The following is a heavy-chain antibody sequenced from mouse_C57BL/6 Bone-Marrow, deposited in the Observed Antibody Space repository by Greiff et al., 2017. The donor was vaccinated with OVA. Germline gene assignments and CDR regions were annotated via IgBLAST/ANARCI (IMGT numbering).Heavy chain of an antibody. J-gene: IGHJ3*01. CDR1: GYTFTSYG. D-gene: IGHD1-1*01. Sequence: VQLQQSGAELARPGASVKLSCKASGYTFTSYGISWVKQRTGQGLEWIGEIYPRSGNTYYNEKFKGKATLTADKSSSTAYMELRSLTSEDSAVYFCARRPITTVAAPFAYWGQGTLVTVSA. CDR2: IYPRSGNT. CDR3: ARRPITTVAAPFAY. V-gene: IGHV1-81*01.